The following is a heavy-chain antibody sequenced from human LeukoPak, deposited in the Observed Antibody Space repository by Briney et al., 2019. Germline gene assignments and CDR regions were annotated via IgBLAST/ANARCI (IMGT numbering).Heavy chain of an antibody. CDR1: GFIFSNYG. CDR3: AKEEGY. J-gene: IGHJ4*02. Sequence: GGSLRLSCAASGFIFSNYGMSWVRQAPGKGLEWVAVISYDGSNKYYADSVKGRFTISRDNSKNTLYLQMNSLRAEDTAVYYCAKEEGYWGQGTLVTVSS. V-gene: IGHV3-30*18. CDR2: ISYDGSNK.